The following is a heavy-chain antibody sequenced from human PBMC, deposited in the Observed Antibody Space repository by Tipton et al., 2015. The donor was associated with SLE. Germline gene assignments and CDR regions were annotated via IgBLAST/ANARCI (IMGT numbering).Heavy chain of an antibody. V-gene: IGHV4-59*11. CDR3: ATDRRIVVVPAAMDYNWFDP. CDR2: IYYSGST. J-gene: IGHJ5*02. D-gene: IGHD2-2*01. CDR1: GASITSHY. Sequence: TLSLTCTVSGASITSHYWSWIRQPPGKGLEWIGYIYYSGSTNYHPSLRGRGTISVDTSKNQFSLKLNSVTAADTAVYYCATDRRIVVVPAAMDYNWFDPWGHGTLVTISS.